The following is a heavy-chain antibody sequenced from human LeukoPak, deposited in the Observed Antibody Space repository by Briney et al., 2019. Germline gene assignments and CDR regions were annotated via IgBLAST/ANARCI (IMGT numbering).Heavy chain of an antibody. CDR3: PRGGNIWSGLLGRNWFDP. V-gene: IGHV4-34*01. Sequence: SETLSLTCAVYGGSFRGYYWSWIRQPPGTGLEWIGEVNHSGSTNYNPSLKSRVTISGDTSKNQFPLKLSSVTAADTAVYYCPRGGNIWSGLLGRNWFDPWGQGTLVTVSS. CDR2: VNHSGST. J-gene: IGHJ5*02. CDR1: GGSFRGYY. D-gene: IGHD3-3*01.